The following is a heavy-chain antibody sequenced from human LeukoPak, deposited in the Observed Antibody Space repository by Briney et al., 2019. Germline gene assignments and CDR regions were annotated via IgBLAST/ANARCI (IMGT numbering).Heavy chain of an antibody. CDR2: ISGSGGST. D-gene: IGHD3-22*01. CDR1: GFTFSSYA. CDR3: AKHRFESGGYHSTD. V-gene: IGHV3-23*01. J-gene: IGHJ4*02. Sequence: GGSLRLSCAASGFTFSSYAMSWVRQAPGKGLEWVSAISGSGGSTYYADSVKGRFTISRDNTKNTLYLQMNSLRAEDTAVYYCAKHRFESGGYHSTDWGQGTLVTVSS.